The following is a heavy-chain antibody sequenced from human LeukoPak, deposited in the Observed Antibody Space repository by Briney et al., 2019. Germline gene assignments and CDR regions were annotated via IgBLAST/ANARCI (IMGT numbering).Heavy chain of an antibody. Sequence: SETLSLTCTVSGGSISSYYWSWIRQPPGKGLEWIGYIYYSGSTNYNPSLKSRVTISVDTSKNQFSLKLSSVTAADTAVYYCARTHLLGYCSSTSCPQKYNWFDPWGQGTLVTVSS. CDR3: ARTHLLGYCSSTSCPQKYNWFDP. V-gene: IGHV4-59*01. D-gene: IGHD2-2*01. CDR2: IYYSGST. CDR1: GGSISSYY. J-gene: IGHJ5*02.